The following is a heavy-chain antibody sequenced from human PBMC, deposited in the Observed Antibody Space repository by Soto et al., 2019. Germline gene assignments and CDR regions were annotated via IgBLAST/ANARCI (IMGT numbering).Heavy chain of an antibody. J-gene: IGHJ4*02. D-gene: IGHD3-3*01. Sequence: GGALSGSSSGREITFSSFGTESVRQEPGKGLDWVSSISSSSSTIYYADSVKGRFTISRDNAKNSLYLQMNSLRAEDTAVYYCARDAFTIFGVVIHFDYWGQGTLVTVSS. CDR3: ARDAFTIFGVVIHFDY. CDR2: ISSSSSTI. V-gene: IGHV3-48*01. CDR1: EITFSSFG.